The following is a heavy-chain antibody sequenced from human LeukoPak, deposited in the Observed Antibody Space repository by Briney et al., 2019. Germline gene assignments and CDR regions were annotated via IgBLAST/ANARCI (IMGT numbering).Heavy chain of an antibody. J-gene: IGHJ4*02. CDR2: INPNSGGT. D-gene: IGHD1-26*01. Sequence: ASVKVSCKASGYTFTGYYMHWVRQAPGQGLEWMGWINPNSGGTNYAQKFQGRVTMTRDTSISTAYMELSRLRSDDTAVYYCARGEGGATAEIDYWGQGTLVTVYS. CDR3: ARGEGGATAEIDY. V-gene: IGHV1-2*02. CDR1: GYTFTGYY.